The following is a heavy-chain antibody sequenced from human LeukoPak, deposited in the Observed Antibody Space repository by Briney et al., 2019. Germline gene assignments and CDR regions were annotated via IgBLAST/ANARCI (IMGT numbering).Heavy chain of an antibody. D-gene: IGHD2-15*01. V-gene: IGHV4-38-2*01. CDR2: IFHSGST. Sequence: PSETLSLTCAVSGYSISSGYHWGWIRQPPGKGLEWIGSIFHSGSTYYNPSLKSRVTISVDTSKNQFSLKLSSVTAADTAVYYCARVRGLYCFDYWGQGTLVTVSS. CDR3: ARVRGLYCFDY. CDR1: GYSISSGYH. J-gene: IGHJ4*02.